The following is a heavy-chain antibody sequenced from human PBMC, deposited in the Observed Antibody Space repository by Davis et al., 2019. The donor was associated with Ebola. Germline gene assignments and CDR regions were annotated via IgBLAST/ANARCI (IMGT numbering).Heavy chain of an antibody. V-gene: IGHV3-23*01. CDR1: GFTFSSYA. Sequence: GESLKISCAASGFTFSSYAMSWVRQAPGKGLVWVSCINRDGSTTTYADSVKGRFTISRDNSKNTLYLQMNSLRVEDTAAYYCAKGHSSSWLFDYWGQGTLVTVSS. CDR3: AKGHSSSWLFDY. J-gene: IGHJ4*02. D-gene: IGHD6-6*01. CDR2: INRDGSTT.